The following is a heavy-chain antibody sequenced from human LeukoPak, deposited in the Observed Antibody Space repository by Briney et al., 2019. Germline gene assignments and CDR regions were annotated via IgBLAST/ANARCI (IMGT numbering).Heavy chain of an antibody. CDR1: GYTFTSYD. J-gene: IGHJ3*02. CDR2: MNPNSGNT. D-gene: IGHD1-1*01. CDR3: GRERGGGTTGTMTYDI. V-gene: IGHV1-8*01. Sequence: ASVKVSCKASGYTFTSYDINWVRQATGQGLEWMGWMNPNSGNTGYAQKFQGRVTMTRNTSINTAYMELSSLRSEDTAVYYCGRERGGGTTGTMTYDIWGQGTMVTVSS.